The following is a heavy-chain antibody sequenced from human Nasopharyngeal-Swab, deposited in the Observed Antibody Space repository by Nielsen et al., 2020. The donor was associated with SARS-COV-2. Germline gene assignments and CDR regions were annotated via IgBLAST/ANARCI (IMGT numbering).Heavy chain of an antibody. CDR1: GGSFSGYS. J-gene: IGHJ4*02. CDR3: ARGQSKITMIVVVIAFWQYYFDY. Sequence: SETLSLTCTVSGGSFSGYSWNWIRQSPGKGLEWIGEINDSGSTRYNPSLKSRVSISLDTSTNHFSLQLRSMTASDTAVYYCARGQSKITMIVVVIAFWQYYFDYWGQGALVTVSS. V-gene: IGHV4-34*01. D-gene: IGHD3-22*01. CDR2: INDSGST.